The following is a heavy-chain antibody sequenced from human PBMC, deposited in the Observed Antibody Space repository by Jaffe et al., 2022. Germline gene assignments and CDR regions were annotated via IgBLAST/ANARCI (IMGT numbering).Heavy chain of an antibody. J-gene: IGHJ3*01. CDR1: GYTFSDYY. V-gene: IGHV1-69-2*01. Sequence: EVQLVQSGAEVKRPGATVKISCKVSGYTFSDYYMHWIQQAPGKGLEWMGLIDPEDGKTKYAENFQDRVTISADTSIDTAYLEVSSLQYADTAVYYCATELLYGANSDDAFDVWGQGTMVTVSS. CDR2: IDPEDGKT. CDR3: ATELLYGANSDDAFDV. D-gene: IGHD4-17*01.